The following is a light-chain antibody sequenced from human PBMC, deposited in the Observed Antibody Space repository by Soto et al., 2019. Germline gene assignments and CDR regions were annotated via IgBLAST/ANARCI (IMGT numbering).Light chain of an antibody. Sequence: EIVLTQSPGTLSLSPGEGATLSCRAGQSVSSSQLAWYQQKPGQAPRLLVYGASSRATGIPERFIGSGSGTDFTLTISRLEPEDFAVYYCQHYVTSLRTFGQGTKLDIK. CDR2: GAS. J-gene: IGKJ1*01. V-gene: IGKV3-20*01. CDR3: QHYVTSLRT. CDR1: QSVSSSQ.